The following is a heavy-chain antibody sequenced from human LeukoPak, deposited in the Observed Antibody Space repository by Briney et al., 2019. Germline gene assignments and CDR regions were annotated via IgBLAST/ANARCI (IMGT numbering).Heavy chain of an antibody. CDR2: INHSGST. Sequence: SETLSLTCAVYGGSFSGYYWSWIRQPPGKGLEWIGEINHSGSTNYNPSLKSRVTISVDTSRNQFSLKLSSVTAADTAVYYCARESPGYSSGWYVFSDYWGQGTLVTVSS. V-gene: IGHV4-34*01. J-gene: IGHJ4*02. CDR3: ARESPGYSSGWYVFSDY. CDR1: GGSFSGYY. D-gene: IGHD6-19*01.